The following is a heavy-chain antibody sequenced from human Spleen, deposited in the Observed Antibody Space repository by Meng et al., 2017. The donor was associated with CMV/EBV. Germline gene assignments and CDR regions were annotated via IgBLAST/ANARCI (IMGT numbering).Heavy chain of an antibody. D-gene: IGHD1-26*01. CDR1: GYSISSGYY. Sequence: SETLSLTCTVSGYSISSGYYWGWIRQPPGKGLEWIGSIYHSGNTSYNPSLKSRVTISVDTSKNQFSLKLSSVTAADTALYYCARGGYSGSYSPFDYWGQGTLVTVSS. CDR2: IYHSGNT. V-gene: IGHV4-38-2*02. J-gene: IGHJ4*02. CDR3: ARGGYSGSYSPFDY.